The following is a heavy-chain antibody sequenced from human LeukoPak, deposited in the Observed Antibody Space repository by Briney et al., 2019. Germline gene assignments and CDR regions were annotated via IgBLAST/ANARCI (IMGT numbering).Heavy chain of an antibody. CDR3: AREIAAAGYYYYYYGMDV. CDR1: GFTFSSYA. Sequence: PGGSLRLSCAASGFTFSSYAMHWVRQAPGKGLEWVAVISFDGSKKYYADSVKGRFTISRDNSKNTLYLQMNSLRAEDTAVYYCAREIAAAGYYYYYYGMDVWGKGTTITVSS. CDR2: ISFDGSKK. V-gene: IGHV3-30*04. J-gene: IGHJ6*04. D-gene: IGHD6-13*01.